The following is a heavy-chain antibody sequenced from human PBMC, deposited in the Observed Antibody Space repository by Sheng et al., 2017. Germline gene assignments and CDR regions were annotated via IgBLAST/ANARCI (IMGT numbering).Heavy chain of an antibody. CDR2: MNPNSGNT. CDR3: ATFSGYDYNYYYGLDL. CDR1: GYTFTTYD. V-gene: IGHV1-8*03. Sequence: QVQLVQSGAEVKKPGASVKVSCKASGYTFTTYDINWVRQATGQGLEWMGWMNPNSGNTGYAQKFQGRVTITRNTSISTAYMELSSLRSEDTAVYYCATFSGYDYNYYYGLDLWGQGTTVTVSS. J-gene: IGHJ6*02. D-gene: IGHD5-12*01.